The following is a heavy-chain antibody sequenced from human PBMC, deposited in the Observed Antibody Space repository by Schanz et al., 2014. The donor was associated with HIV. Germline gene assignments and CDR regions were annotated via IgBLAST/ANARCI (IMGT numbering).Heavy chain of an antibody. Sequence: QVQLVESGGGVVQPGRSLRLSWAASGFTFSSYGMHWVRQAPGKGLEWVALISFDGATTSYVDSVKSRLTMSRDNVKKTLSRQMSSLRIEDTAGDFCAKRGVAAEFDDWGHGTLVTVSS. V-gene: IGHV3-30*18. CDR3: AKRGVAAEFDD. D-gene: IGHD6-19*01. J-gene: IGHJ1*01. CDR2: ISFDGATT. CDR1: GFTFSSYG.